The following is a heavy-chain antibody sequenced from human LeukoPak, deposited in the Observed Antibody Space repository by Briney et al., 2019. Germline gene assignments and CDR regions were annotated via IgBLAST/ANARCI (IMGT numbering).Heavy chain of an antibody. CDR1: GFTFSDYG. V-gene: IGHV3-21*01. J-gene: IGHJ6*02. CDR2: IIGGPTEL. Sequence: GGSLRLSCAASGFTFSDYGMNWVRQAPGGGLEWVSSIIGGPTELYYGDSVKGRFTISRDDAKNSLYLQMNSLRVEDSALYYCARGDYYHYGVDVWGQGTLVTVSS. CDR3: ARGDYYHYGVDV.